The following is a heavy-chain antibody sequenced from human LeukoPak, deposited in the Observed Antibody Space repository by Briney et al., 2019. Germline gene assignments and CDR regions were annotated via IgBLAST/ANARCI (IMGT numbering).Heavy chain of an antibody. V-gene: IGHV5-51*01. J-gene: IGHJ1*01. CDR3: ARTDFSVYSSGWYLSGFPH. CDR1: GYSFTSYW. D-gene: IGHD6-19*01. Sequence: GESLKISCKGSGYSFTSYWIGWVRQRPGKGLEWRGIIYPGDSDTRYSPSFQGQVTISADKSISTTYLQCSSLKASGTATYYCARTDFSVYSSGWYLSGFPHWGQASLVIVSS. CDR2: IYPGDSDT.